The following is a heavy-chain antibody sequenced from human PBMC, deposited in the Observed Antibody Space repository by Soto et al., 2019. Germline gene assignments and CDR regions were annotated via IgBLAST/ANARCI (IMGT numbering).Heavy chain of an antibody. CDR3: ARRLSGPKEEYNAYYFYGLDV. V-gene: IGHV5-10-1*01. D-gene: IGHD1-1*01. CDR2: IDPSNSYI. Sequence: PGESLKISCQGSGYSFTTHWITWVRQTPGKGLEWMGRIDPSNSYINYSPSFQGHVTISVDRSISTAYLQWSRLKASDNAIYYCARRLSGPKEEYNAYYFYGLDVWGQGTKVTVSS. J-gene: IGHJ6*02. CDR1: GYSFTTHW.